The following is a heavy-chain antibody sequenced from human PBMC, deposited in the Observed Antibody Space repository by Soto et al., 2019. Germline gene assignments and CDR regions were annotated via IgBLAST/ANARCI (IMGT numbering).Heavy chain of an antibody. CDR1: GFTFSNAW. Sequence: GGSLRLSCAASGFTFSNAWMSWVRQAPGKGLEWVGRIKSKTDGGTTDYAAPVKGRVTISRDDSKNTLYLQMNSLKTEDTAVYYCTTDGRDYGDYDDAFDIWGQGTMVTVSS. J-gene: IGHJ3*02. CDR3: TTDGRDYGDYDDAFDI. D-gene: IGHD4-17*01. V-gene: IGHV3-15*01. CDR2: IKSKTDGGTT.